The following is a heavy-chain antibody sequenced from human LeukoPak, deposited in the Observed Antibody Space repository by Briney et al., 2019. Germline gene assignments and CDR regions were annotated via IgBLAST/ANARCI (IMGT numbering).Heavy chain of an antibody. CDR3: AKDHLTAAAPTG. V-gene: IGHV3-53*05. Sequence: PGGSLRLSCAASGFTVSSNYMSWVRQAPGKGLEWVSVIYSGGSTYYADSVKGRFTISRDNSKNTLYLQINSLRAEDTAVYYCAKDHLTAAAPTGWGQGTLVTVSS. CDR2: IYSGGST. D-gene: IGHD6-13*01. J-gene: IGHJ4*02. CDR1: GFTVSSNY.